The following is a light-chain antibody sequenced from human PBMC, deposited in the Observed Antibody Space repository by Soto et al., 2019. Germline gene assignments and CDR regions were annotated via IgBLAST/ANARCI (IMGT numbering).Light chain of an antibody. J-gene: IGKJ1*01. CDR3: QHYGSSPWT. CDR2: AAS. CDR1: QSVSSNY. V-gene: IGKV3-20*01. Sequence: EILLTQSPVTLSLSPGERATLSCRASQSVSSNYIAWYQQTHGQAPRFLIFAASVRATGIPDRFGGSGSGTDFNLTISRLEPEDFAVYYCQHYGSSPWTFGQGTKVDI.